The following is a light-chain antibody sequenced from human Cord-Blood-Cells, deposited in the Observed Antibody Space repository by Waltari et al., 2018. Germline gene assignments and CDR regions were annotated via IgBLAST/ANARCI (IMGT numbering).Light chain of an antibody. CDR3: CSYAGSYYV. J-gene: IGLJ1*01. V-gene: IGLV2-11*01. Sequence: QSALTQPRSVSGSPGQSVTISCTGTSSDVGGYNYVSWYQQHPGKAPKLLIYDVSKRPSGVPERFAGAKSGNTASLTISGLQAEYEADYYCCSYAGSYYVFGTGTKVTVL. CDR2: DVS. CDR1: SSDVGGYNY.